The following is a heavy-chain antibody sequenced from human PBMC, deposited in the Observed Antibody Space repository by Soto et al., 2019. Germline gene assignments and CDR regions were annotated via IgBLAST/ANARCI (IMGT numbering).Heavy chain of an antibody. D-gene: IGHD1-26*01. Sequence: ASVKVSCKASGFTFTSSAVQWVRQARGQRLEWIGWIVVGSGNTNYAQKFQERVTITRDMSKSTAYMELSSLRSEDTAVYYCAAVAGIVGAQYYFDYWGQGTLVTVSS. V-gene: IGHV1-58*01. J-gene: IGHJ4*02. CDR3: AAVAGIVGAQYYFDY. CDR1: GFTFTSSA. CDR2: IVVGSGNT.